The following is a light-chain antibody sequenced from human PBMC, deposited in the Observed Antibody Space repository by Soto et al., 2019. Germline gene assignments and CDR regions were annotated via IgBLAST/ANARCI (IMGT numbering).Light chain of an antibody. CDR2: DAS. CDR1: QSVSSSY. J-gene: IGKJ1*01. Sequence: DIVLTQSPATLSLSPGERATLSCLASQSVSSSYLAWYQQQPGQAPRLLIYDASRRATGIPDRFSGSGSGTDVTLTTSRLEPADFAVYYCQQYGSTPRTFGQGTKVDIK. V-gene: IGKV3-20*01. CDR3: QQYGSTPRT.